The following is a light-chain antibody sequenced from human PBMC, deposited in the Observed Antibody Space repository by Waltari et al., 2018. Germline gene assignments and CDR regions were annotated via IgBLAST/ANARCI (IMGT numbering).Light chain of an antibody. CDR1: HDISKS. J-gene: IGKJ3*01. CDR2: AAS. Sequence: DIQMTQSPSSLSASVGDRLTISCRASHDISKSLNGFQQRLGKAPTLLINAASTLQRGVPSRFSGSGSGTGFTLSITNLQPDDLATDYCQQGYSSPPPFGPGSKVN. V-gene: IGKV1-39*01. CDR3: QQGYSSPPP.